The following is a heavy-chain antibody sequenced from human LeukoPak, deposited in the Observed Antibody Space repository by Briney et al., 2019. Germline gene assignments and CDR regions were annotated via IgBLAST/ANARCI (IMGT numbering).Heavy chain of an antibody. V-gene: IGHV1-2*02. CDR2: INPNSGGT. J-gene: IGHJ4*02. CDR1: GYTFTGFY. CDR3: ARDPLYFDY. Sequence: GASVKVSCKASGYTFTGFYMYWVRQAPGQGLEWMGWINPNSGGTNYAQKFQGRVTMTRDTSISTAYMELSRLRSDDTAVFYCARDPLYFDYWGQGTLVTVSS.